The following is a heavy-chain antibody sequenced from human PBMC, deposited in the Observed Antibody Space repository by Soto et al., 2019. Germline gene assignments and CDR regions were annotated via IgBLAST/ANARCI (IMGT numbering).Heavy chain of an antibody. Sequence: EVQLVESGGGLIQPGGSLRLSCAASGFTVSSNYMSWVRQAPGKGLEWVSVIYSGGSTYYADSVKGRFTISRDNSKNTLYLQMNSLRAEDTAVYYCARVDCGGDCSFDYWGQGTLVTVSS. CDR1: GFTVSSNY. J-gene: IGHJ4*02. CDR3: ARVDCGGDCSFDY. D-gene: IGHD2-21*02. CDR2: IYSGGST. V-gene: IGHV3-53*01.